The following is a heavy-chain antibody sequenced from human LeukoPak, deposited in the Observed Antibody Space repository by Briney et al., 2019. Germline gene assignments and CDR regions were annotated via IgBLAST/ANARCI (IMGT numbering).Heavy chain of an antibody. CDR3: ARGRSYSSGWFVDY. V-gene: IGHV4-4*07. CDR1: RGSISTFY. Sequence: SETLSLTCTVSRGSISTFYWSWIRQPAGKGLEWIGRIFASRTANYNPSLKSRITLSVDTSKNVVSLKLTSVTAADTAVYYCARGRSYSSGWFVDYWGQGTLVTVSS. J-gene: IGHJ4*02. CDR2: IFASRTA. D-gene: IGHD6-19*01.